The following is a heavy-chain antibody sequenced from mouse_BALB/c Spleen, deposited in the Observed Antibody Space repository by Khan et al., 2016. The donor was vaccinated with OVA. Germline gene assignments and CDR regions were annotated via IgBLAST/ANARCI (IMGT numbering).Heavy chain of an antibody. CDR3: ARGLTYYCSCFAY. D-gene: IGHD1-2*01. CDR2: INTSTGEP. V-gene: IGHV9-1*02. CDR1: GYTFTNSG. Sequence: QIQLVQSGPELKKPGETVKISCKASGYTFTNSGMNWVKQAPGKGLKWMGWINTSTGEPTYADDFKGRFAFSLETSASTAYLQINNLKNEDMATXFCARGLTYYCSCFAYWGQGTLVTVSA. J-gene: IGHJ3*01.